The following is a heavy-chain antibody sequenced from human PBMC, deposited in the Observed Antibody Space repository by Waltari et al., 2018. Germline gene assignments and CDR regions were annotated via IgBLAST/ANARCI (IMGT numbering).Heavy chain of an antibody. J-gene: IGHJ6*02. CDR2: MYYSGST. V-gene: IGHV4-39*01. Sequence: QLQLQESGPGLVKPSETLSLTCTVSGGSISSSSYYWGWIRQPPGKGLEWIGSMYYSGSTYYNPSLRRRVTISVDTSKNQFSLKLSSVTAADTAVYYCARTSRYYGMDVWGQGTTVTVSS. CDR1: GGSISSSSYY. CDR3: ARTSRYYGMDV.